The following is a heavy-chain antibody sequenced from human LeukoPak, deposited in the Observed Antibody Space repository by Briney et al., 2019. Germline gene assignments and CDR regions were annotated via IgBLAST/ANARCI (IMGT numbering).Heavy chain of an antibody. J-gene: IGHJ4*02. V-gene: IGHV3-48*04. D-gene: IGHD2-21*02. CDR2: ISGSGSTI. Sequence: PGGSLRLSCAASGLTFSSYSMNWVRQAPGKGLEWVSYISGSGSTIYYADSVKGRFTISRDNAKNSLYLNMNSLRAGEPPVYYCARSTVVVTVILGYWGQGTLFTVSS. CDR3: ARSTVVVTVILGY. CDR1: GLTFSSYS.